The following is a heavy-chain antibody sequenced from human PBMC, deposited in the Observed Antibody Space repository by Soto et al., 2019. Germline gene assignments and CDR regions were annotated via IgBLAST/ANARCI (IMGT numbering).Heavy chain of an antibody. CDR1: GFSFSDNL. CDR2: INPDNGNT. V-gene: IGHV1-3*01. Sequence: QVQLVQSGAEVRKPGASVNISCRASGFSFSDNLINWVRQAPGQSLEWMGWINPDNGNTRDSQTFQGRVTISRHSSASIAYVEVSDLTSEDTAVYYCARDILSVGPRANEAGDVGGQGTMVTVSS. CDR3: ARDILSVGPRANEAGDV. J-gene: IGHJ3*01. D-gene: IGHD2-8*02.